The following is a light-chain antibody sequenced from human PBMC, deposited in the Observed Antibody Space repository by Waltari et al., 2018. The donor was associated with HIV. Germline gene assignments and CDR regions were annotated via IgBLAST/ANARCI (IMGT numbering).Light chain of an antibody. CDR1: SSNIGAPSD. V-gene: IGLV1-40*01. Sequence: QSVLTQPPSVSGAPGQRVTISCTGGSSNIGAPSDVPWYQQFPGTAPKLLIYGSTNRPSGVPDRFSGSKSGTSASLAITGLQAEDEADYYCQSYDNSLGVVFGGGTKLTVL. CDR2: GST. CDR3: QSYDNSLGVV. J-gene: IGLJ2*01.